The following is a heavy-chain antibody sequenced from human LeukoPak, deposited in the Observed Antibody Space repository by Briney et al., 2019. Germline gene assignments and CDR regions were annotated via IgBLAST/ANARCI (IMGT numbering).Heavy chain of an antibody. CDR3: TRLPALARDLFYYGMDL. CDR1: GYSFTDYW. V-gene: IGHV5-51*01. D-gene: IGHD2-21*02. Sequence: GESLKISCQGIGYSFTDYWIGWVRQVPGKGLEWMAMIYPGDSHIRYSPSFQSQVTISADKSINTAHLQWSSLKASDTAIYYCTRLPALARDLFYYGMDLWGQGTEVTVSS. CDR2: IYPGDSHI. J-gene: IGHJ6*02.